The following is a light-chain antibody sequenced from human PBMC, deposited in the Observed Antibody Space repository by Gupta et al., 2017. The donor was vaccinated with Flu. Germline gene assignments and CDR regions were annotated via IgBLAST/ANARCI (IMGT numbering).Light chain of an antibody. CDR3: QEGFIALMWT. CDR1: QNITID. V-gene: IGKV1-39*01. J-gene: IGKJ1*01. CDR2: GAS. Sequence: SSLSASVGDRVTLSCRASQNITIDLNWYQQKTGKPPKLLVYGASSLQSGVPSRFIASGAGTDFTLTINSRQPEDFAAYYCQEGFIALMWTFGQGTKVEVK.